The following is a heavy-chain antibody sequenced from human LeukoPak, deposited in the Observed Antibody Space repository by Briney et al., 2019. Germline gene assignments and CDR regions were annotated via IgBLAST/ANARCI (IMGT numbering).Heavy chain of an antibody. CDR1: GFASRSYW. Sequence: GGTLRLSCAASGFASRSYWMTWVRQAPGPALEWVANIKNDGSEKYYVDSVKGRFSISRDSAKNSLYLQMNSLRADGTAVYYCALSPTYYVFWSGYIFIDYWGQGTLVSVSS. J-gene: IGHJ4*02. D-gene: IGHD3-3*01. V-gene: IGHV3-7*01. CDR3: ALSPTYYVFWSGYIFIDY. CDR2: IKNDGSEK.